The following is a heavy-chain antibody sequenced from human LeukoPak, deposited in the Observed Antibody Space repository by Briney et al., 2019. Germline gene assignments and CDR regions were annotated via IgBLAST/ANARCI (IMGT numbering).Heavy chain of an antibody. D-gene: IGHD3-9*01. J-gene: IGHJ4*02. CDR1: GFTFSSYD. V-gene: IGHV3-30*02. CDR2: IRNDGSIR. Sequence: PGGSLRLSCAASGFTFSSYDIHWVRQAPGKGLEWVAFIRNDGSIRHYADSVKGRFIISRDNSKNTLFLQMNSLRAEDTALYYCANGPHYNILTGFYKVRSHLDYWGQGTLVTVSS. CDR3: ANGPHYNILTGFYKVRSHLDY.